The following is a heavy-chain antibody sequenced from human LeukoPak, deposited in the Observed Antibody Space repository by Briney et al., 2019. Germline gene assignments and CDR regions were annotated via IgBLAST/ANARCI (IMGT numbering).Heavy chain of an antibody. J-gene: IGHJ4*02. CDR1: GGSISSSSYY. CDR3: AKAVITFGGVIQAYDY. Sequence: QASETLSLTCTVSGGSISSSSYYWGWIRQPPGKGLEWVSAISGSGGSTYYADSVKGRFTISRDNSKNTLYLQMNSLRAEDTAVYYCAKAVITFGGVIQAYDYWGQGTLVTVSS. V-gene: IGHV3-23*01. CDR2: ISGSGGST. D-gene: IGHD3-16*02.